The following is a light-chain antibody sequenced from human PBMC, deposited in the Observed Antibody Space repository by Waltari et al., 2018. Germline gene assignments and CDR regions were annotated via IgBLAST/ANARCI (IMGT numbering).Light chain of an antibody. CDR2: GAS. J-gene: IGKJ4*01. Sequence: EIVMTQSPATLSVSPGERATLSCRASQSVSSNLAWYQQKPGQAPRPLIYGASTRATGIPARFSGSGSGTEFTLTISSMQSEDFAVYYCQQYNNWLTFGGGTKVGIK. CDR1: QSVSSN. V-gene: IGKV3-15*01. CDR3: QQYNNWLT.